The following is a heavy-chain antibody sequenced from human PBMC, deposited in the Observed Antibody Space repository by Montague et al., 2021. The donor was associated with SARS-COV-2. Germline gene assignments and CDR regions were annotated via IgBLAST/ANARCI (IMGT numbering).Heavy chain of an antibody. CDR1: GFSLSTSGVG. CDR2: IYWDDDK. CDR3: AHRVNRFGGPYFDY. J-gene: IGHJ4*02. D-gene: IGHD4-23*01. Sequence: PALVKPTQTLTLTCTFSGFSLSTSGVGVGWIRQPPGKALEWLALIYWDDDKRYSPSLKSRLTITKDTSKNQVVLTMTNMDPVDTATYYSAHRVNRFGGPYFDYWGQGTLVTVSS. V-gene: IGHV2-5*02.